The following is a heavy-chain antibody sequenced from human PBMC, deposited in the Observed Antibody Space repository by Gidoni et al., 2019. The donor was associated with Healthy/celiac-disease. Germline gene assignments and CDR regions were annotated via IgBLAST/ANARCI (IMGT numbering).Heavy chain of an antibody. CDR2: IWYDGSNK. V-gene: IGHV3-33*01. D-gene: IGHD4-4*01. J-gene: IGHJ4*02. CDR3: ARDSNCFDY. CDR1: GFTFSSYG. Sequence: QVQLVESGGGVVQPGRSLRLSCAASGFTFSSYGMHWVRQAPGKGLEWGAVIWYDGSNKYYADSVKGRFTISRDNSKNTLYLQRNSLRAEDTAVYYCARDSNCFDYWGQGTLVTVSS.